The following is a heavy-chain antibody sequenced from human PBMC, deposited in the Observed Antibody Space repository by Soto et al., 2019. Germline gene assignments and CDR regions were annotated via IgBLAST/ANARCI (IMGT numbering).Heavy chain of an antibody. J-gene: IGHJ3*02. CDR2: IYYSGSS. Sequence: QVQLQESGPGLVKASETQSLTCTVAGGTISSYYWSWIRQSPGKGLEWIAYIYYSGSSNYNPSLKSRVTISVDTSNNQFSLKLSSVTAADSAMYYCARGMITLMNGAFDIWGQGTKVTVSS. CDR1: GGTISSYY. V-gene: IGHV4-59*01. CDR3: ARGMITLMNGAFDI. D-gene: IGHD3-16*01.